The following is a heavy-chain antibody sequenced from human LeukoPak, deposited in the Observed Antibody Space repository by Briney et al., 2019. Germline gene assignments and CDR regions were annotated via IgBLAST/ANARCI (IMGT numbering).Heavy chain of an antibody. V-gene: IGHV4-59*12. D-gene: IGHD7-27*01. CDR2: IYYSGST. Sequence: SSETLSLTCTVSGGSISSYYWSWIRQPPGKGLEWIGYIYYSGSTNYNPSLKSRVTISVDTSKNQFSLKLSSVTAADTAVYSCAREPPWGEGSFDIWGQGTMVTVSS. CDR1: GGSISSYY. CDR3: AREPPWGEGSFDI. J-gene: IGHJ3*02.